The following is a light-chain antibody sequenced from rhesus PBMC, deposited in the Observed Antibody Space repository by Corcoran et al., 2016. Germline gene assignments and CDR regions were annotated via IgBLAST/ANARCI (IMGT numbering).Light chain of an antibody. Sequence: DIQMTQSPSSLSASVGDRVTITCRASENVNNYLNWYQQKPGKDPKLLIYKASTFQSGVPSRFSGSGSGTDYTVTISSLQPEDVATYYCQHGYGTPFTFGPGTKLDIK. J-gene: IGKJ3*01. CDR1: ENVNNY. V-gene: IGKV1-74*01. CDR2: KAS. CDR3: QHGYGTPFT.